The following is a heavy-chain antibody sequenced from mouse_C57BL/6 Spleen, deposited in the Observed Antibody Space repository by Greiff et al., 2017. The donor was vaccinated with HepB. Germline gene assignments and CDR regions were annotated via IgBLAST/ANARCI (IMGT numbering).Heavy chain of an antibody. J-gene: IGHJ2*01. CDR3: ARSGYYGPFFDY. D-gene: IGHD1-1*01. CDR2: IYPSDSET. CDR1: GYTFTSYW. Sequence: VQLQQPGAELVRPGSSVKLSCKASGYTFTSYWMHWVKQRPIQGLEWIGNIYPSDSETHYNQKFKDKATLTVDKSSSTAYMQLSSLTSEDSAVYYCARSGYYGPFFDYWGQGTTLTVSS. V-gene: IGHV1-52*01.